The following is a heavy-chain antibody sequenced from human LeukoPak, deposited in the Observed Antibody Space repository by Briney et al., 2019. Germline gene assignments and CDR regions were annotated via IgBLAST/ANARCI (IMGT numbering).Heavy chain of an antibody. J-gene: IGHJ4*02. CDR2: VYYRGDT. V-gene: IGHV4-59*01. CDR1: GGSIRNYY. CDR3: ARDEARVLDY. Sequence: SETLSLTCTVSGGSIRNYYWSWIRQPPGKGLEWIGYVYYRGDTDYNPSLESRVTISVDTSKNQFSLKLSSVTAADTAVYYCARDEARVLDYWGQGTLVTVSS.